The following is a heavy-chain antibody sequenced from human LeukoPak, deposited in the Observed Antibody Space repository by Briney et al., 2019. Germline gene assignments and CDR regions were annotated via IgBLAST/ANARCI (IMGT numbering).Heavy chain of an antibody. D-gene: IGHD2-21*02. CDR3: AGEVVTAIPPYYGMDV. V-gene: IGHV3-66*01. CDR1: GFTVSSIY. Sequence: PGGSLRLSCAASGFTVSSIYMSWVRQAPGKGLEWVSIIYSGGSTYYADSVKGRFTTSRDNSRNTLYLQMNSLRAEDTAVYYCAGEVVTAIPPYYGMDVWGQGTTVTVSS. J-gene: IGHJ6*02. CDR2: IYSGGST.